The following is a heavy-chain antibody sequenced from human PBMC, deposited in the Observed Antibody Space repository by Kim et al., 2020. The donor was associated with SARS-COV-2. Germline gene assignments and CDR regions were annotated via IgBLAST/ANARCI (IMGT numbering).Heavy chain of an antibody. V-gene: IGHV1-46*01. D-gene: IGHD6-19*01. Sequence: ASVKVSCKASGYNFTSYYIHWVRQAPGQGLEWMGIINPSGGSTTYAKKFQGRVSMTRDTSTATVYMELSSLSSDDTAVLYCAKITRPGLIRGYDSFDIWGQGTVVTVSS. CDR1: GYNFTSYY. J-gene: IGHJ3*02. CDR3: AKITRPGLIRGYDSFDI. CDR2: INPSGGST.